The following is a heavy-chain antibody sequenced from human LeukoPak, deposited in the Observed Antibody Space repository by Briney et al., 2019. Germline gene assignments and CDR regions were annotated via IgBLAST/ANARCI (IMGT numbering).Heavy chain of an antibody. Sequence: PGGSLRLSCAASGFTFSSYAMSWVRQAPGKGLEWVSVIYSGGSTYYADSVKGRFTISRDNSKNTLYLQMNSLRAEDTAVYYCSRNPLPGIAAAGTAAQDWGQGTLVTVSS. V-gene: IGHV3-66*02. CDR2: IYSGGST. CDR1: GFTFSSYA. D-gene: IGHD6-13*01. J-gene: IGHJ4*02. CDR3: SRNPLPGIAAAGTAAQD.